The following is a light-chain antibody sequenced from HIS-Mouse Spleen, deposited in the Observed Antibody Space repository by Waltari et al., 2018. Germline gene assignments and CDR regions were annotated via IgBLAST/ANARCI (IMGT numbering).Light chain of an antibody. V-gene: IGLV3-1*01. CDR3: QAWDSSILWV. CDR2: QDS. CDR1: NLGDKY. Sequence: SYELTQPTSVSVSPGQTASIPCSGDNLGDKYACWSQQKPGQSPVLVIYQDSKRPSGIPERFSGSNSGNTATLTISGTQAMDEADYYCQAWDSSILWVFGGGTKLTVL. J-gene: IGLJ3*02.